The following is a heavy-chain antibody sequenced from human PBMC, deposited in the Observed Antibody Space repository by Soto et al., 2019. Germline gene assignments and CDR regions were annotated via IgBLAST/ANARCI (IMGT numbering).Heavy chain of an antibody. CDR1: GFTFNIYS. Sequence: EVQLLESGGDLIQPGGSLRLSCAASGFTFNIYSMTWVRQAPGKGLEWVSAISRYGDFTYYADSVEGRFTISRDKSKNTLYLQMNSLRAEDTAVYYCAKDRYLDHDSRGYLFDSWGQGTLVTVSS. J-gene: IGHJ4*02. V-gene: IGHV3-23*01. CDR3: AKDRYLDHDSRGYLFDS. D-gene: IGHD3-22*01. CDR2: ISRYGDFT.